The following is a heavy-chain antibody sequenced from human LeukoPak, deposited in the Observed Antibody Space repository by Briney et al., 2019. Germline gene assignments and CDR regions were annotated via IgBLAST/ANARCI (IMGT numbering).Heavy chain of an antibody. CDR1: GFTFSSYS. D-gene: IGHD4-17*01. J-gene: IGHJ6*02. Sequence: GGSLRLSCAASGFTFSSYSMNWVRQAPGKGLGWVSSISSSSSYIYYADSVKDRFTISRDNAKNLLYLQMNSLRAEDTAVYFCAREPGVTVTTLDMDVWGQGTTVTVSS. CDR2: ISSSSSYI. V-gene: IGHV3-21*01. CDR3: AREPGVTVTTLDMDV.